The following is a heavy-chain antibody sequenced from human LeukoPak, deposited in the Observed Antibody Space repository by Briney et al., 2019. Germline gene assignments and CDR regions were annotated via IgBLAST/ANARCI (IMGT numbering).Heavy chain of an antibody. J-gene: IGHJ4*02. CDR2: ISGSGGST. V-gene: IGHV3-23*01. D-gene: IGHD3-22*01. Sequence: GGSLRLSCAASGLSFSSYWMTWVRQAPGKGLERVSAISGSGGSTYYADSVKGRFTISRDNSKNTLYLQMNSLRAEDTAVYYCAKDNHLYYYDSSGYFPLDYWGQGTLVTVSS. CDR3: AKDNHLYYYDSSGYFPLDY. CDR1: GLSFSSYW.